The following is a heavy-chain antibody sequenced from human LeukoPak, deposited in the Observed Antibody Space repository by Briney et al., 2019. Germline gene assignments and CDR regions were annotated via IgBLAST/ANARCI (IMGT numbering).Heavy chain of an antibody. CDR3: AREGTTYSDSFDI. D-gene: IGHD2-15*01. CDR1: GFTFSSHW. Sequence: QTGGSLRLSCAASGFTFSSHWMHWVRQAPGKGLVWVSRINSDGSGTMYADSVKGRFTISRDNAKNTLYLQMSSLRAEDTAVYYCAREGTTYSDSFDIWGQGTMVAVSS. V-gene: IGHV3-74*03. J-gene: IGHJ3*02. CDR2: INSDGSGT.